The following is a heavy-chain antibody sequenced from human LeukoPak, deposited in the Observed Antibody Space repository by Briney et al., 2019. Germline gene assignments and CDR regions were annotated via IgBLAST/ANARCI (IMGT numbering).Heavy chain of an antibody. CDR3: ARDLVTIFGVAGFDY. D-gene: IGHD3-3*01. CDR1: GFTFSSYA. Sequence: GGSLRLSCAASGFTFSSYAMHWVRQAPGKGLGWVAVISYDGSNKYYADSVKGRFTISRDNSKNTLYLQMNSLRAEDTAVYYCARDLVTIFGVAGFDYWGQGTLVTVSS. CDR2: ISYDGSNK. J-gene: IGHJ4*02. V-gene: IGHV3-30-3*01.